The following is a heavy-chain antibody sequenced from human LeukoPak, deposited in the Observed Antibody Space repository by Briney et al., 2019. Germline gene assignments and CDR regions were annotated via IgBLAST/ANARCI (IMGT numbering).Heavy chain of an antibody. CDR2: IIPIFGTA. CDR3: ASRRAYSYGYPFDY. J-gene: IGHJ4*02. Sequence: ASVKVSCKASGYTFTGYYIHWVRQAPGQGLEWMGGIIPIFGTANYAQKFQGRVTITADKSTSTAYMELSSLRSEDTAVYYCASRRAYSYGYPFDYWGQGTLVTVSS. V-gene: IGHV1-69*06. CDR1: GYTFTGYY. D-gene: IGHD5-18*01.